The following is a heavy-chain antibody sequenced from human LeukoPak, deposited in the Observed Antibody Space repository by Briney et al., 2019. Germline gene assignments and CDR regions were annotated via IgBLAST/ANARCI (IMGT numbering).Heavy chain of an antibody. CDR1: GGSISSGGYS. CDR2: IYHSGST. V-gene: IGHV4-30-2*01. D-gene: IGHD2-2*01. Sequence: ASETLSLTCAVSGGSISSGGYSWSWIRQPPGKGLEWIGYIYHSGSTYYNPPLKSRVTISVDRSKNQFSLKLSSVTAADTAVYYCARVVPDYYYGMDVWGQGTTVTVSS. CDR3: ARVVPDYYYGMDV. J-gene: IGHJ6*02.